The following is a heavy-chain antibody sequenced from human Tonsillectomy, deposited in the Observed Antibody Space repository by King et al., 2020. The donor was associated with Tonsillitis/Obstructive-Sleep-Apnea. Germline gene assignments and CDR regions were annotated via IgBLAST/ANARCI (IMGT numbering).Heavy chain of an antibody. V-gene: IGHV4-4*02. J-gene: IGHJ4*02. D-gene: IGHD6-13*01. CDR2: IYHSGST. Sequence: VQMQEWGPGLVKPSGTLSLTCAVSGGSISSSNWWSWVRQPPGKGLEWIGEIYHSGSTNYNPSLKSRVTISVDKSKNQFSLKLSSVTAADTAVYYCARTKEWQQLELDYSGQGTLVTVSS. CDR3: ARTKEWQQLELDY. CDR1: GGSISSSNW.